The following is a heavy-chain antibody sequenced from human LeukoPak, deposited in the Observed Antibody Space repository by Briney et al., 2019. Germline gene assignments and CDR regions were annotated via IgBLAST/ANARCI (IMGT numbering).Heavy chain of an antibody. J-gene: IGHJ5*02. Sequence: SETLSLTCAAYGGSFSGYYWSWIRQPPGKGLEWIGEINHSGSTNYNPSLKSRVTISVDTSKNQFSLKLSSVTAADTAVYYCGGWLYEITGNWFDPWGQGTLVTVSS. CDR3: GGWLYEITGNWFDP. D-gene: IGHD6-19*01. V-gene: IGHV4-34*01. CDR1: GGSFSGYY. CDR2: INHSGST.